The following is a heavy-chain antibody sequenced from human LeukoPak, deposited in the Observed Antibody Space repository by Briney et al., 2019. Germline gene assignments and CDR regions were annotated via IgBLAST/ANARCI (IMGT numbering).Heavy chain of an antibody. V-gene: IGHV3-7*01. Sequence: GGSLRLSCAASKFTFNNYWMSWVRQAPGKGLEWVANIKQDGSEKYYVDSVKGRFTISRDNAKNSLYLQMNSLRAEDTAVYYCARDGWYYGSGSTASYYYYGMDVWGQGTTVTVSS. J-gene: IGHJ6*02. D-gene: IGHD3-10*01. CDR3: ARDGWYYGSGSTASYYYYGMDV. CDR2: IKQDGSEK. CDR1: KFTFNNYW.